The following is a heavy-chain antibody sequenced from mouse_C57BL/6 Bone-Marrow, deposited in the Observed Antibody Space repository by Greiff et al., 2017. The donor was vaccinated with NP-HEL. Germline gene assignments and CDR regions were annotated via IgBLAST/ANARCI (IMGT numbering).Heavy chain of an antibody. CDR1: GYTFTSYW. J-gene: IGHJ2*01. Sequence: EVQLQQSGTVLARPGASVKMSCKTSGYTFTSYWMHWVKQRPGQGLEWIGAIYPGNSDTSYNQKFKGKAKLTAVTSASTAYMELSSLTNEDSAVYYCTSPLLLLRVDYWGQGTTLTVSS. D-gene: IGHD1-1*01. CDR3: TSPLLLLRVDY. V-gene: IGHV1-5*01. CDR2: IYPGNSDT.